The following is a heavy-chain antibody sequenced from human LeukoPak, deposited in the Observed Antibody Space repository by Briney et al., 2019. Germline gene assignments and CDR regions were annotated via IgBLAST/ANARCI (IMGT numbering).Heavy chain of an antibody. CDR1: GYTFTSYG. D-gene: IGHD3-22*01. Sequence: ASVKVSCKASGYTFTSYGISWVRQAPGQGLEWMGWISAYNGNTNYAQKLQGRVTMTTDTSTSTAYMELRSLRSDDTAVYYCAKYYYDSGGSPLFDYWGQGTLVTVSS. J-gene: IGHJ4*02. V-gene: IGHV1-18*01. CDR3: AKYYYDSGGSPLFDY. CDR2: ISAYNGNT.